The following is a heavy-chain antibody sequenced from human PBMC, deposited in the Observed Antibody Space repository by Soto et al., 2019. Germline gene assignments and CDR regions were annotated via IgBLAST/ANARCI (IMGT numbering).Heavy chain of an antibody. Sequence: GGSLRLSCAASGFTFSSYSMNWVRQAPGKGLEWVSSISSSSSYIYYADSVKGRFTISRDNAKNSLYLQMNSLRAEDTAMYYCARGNVGDPPYYYYGMDVWGQGTTVTVSS. J-gene: IGHJ6*02. CDR2: ISSSSSYI. D-gene: IGHD2-21*01. CDR3: ARGNVGDPPYYYYGMDV. CDR1: GFTFSSYS. V-gene: IGHV3-21*01.